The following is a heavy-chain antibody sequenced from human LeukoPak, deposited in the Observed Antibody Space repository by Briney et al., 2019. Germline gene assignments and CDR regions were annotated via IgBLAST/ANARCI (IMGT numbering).Heavy chain of an antibody. D-gene: IGHD3-22*01. CDR2: IYPGDSDT. V-gene: IGHV5-51*01. CDR1: GYSFTSYW. CDR3: ARVEQDYYDSSGYFDYFDY. Sequence: GESLKISCKGSGYSFTSYWIGWVRQMPGKGLEWMGIIYPGDSDTRYSPSFQGQVTISADKSISTAYLQWSSLKASDTAMYCCARVEQDYYDSSGYFDYFDYWGQGTLVTVSS. J-gene: IGHJ4*02.